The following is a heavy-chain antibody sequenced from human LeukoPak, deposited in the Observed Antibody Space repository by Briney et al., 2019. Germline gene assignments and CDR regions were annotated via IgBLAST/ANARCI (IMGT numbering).Heavy chain of an antibody. D-gene: IGHD2/OR15-2a*01. CDR1: GFTVSSNY. V-gene: IGHV3-21*03. Sequence: GGSLRLSCAASGFTVSSNYMNWVRQAPGKGLEWVSSISSSSSYIYYADSVKGRFTISRDNAKNSLYLQMNSLRAEDTGVYYCARDFYDGFALDYWGQGTLVTVSS. CDR3: ARDFYDGFALDY. CDR2: ISSSSSYI. J-gene: IGHJ4*02.